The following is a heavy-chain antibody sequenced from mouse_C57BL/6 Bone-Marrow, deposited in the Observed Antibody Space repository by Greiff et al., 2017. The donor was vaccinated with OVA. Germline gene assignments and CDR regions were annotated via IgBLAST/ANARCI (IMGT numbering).Heavy chain of an antibody. CDR1: EYEFPSHD. CDR3: EKHSDFYYAMDY. CDR2: INSDGGST. D-gene: IGHD2-13*01. Sequence: EVQVVESGGGLVQPGESLKLPCESNEYEFPSHDMSWVRKTPEKRLELVAAINSDGGSTYYPDTLERRFNISRDNTKKPLYLQMNSPRSEDTALYYCEKHSDFYYAMDYWGQGTSVTVSS. V-gene: IGHV5-2*01. J-gene: IGHJ4*01.